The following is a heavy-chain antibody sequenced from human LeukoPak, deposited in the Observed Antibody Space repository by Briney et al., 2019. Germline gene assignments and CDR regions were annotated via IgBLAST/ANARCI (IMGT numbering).Heavy chain of an antibody. J-gene: IGHJ4*02. D-gene: IGHD3-22*01. Sequence: GGSLRLSCAASGFTVSSNYMSWVRQAPGKGLEWVSGIYSGGSTYYADSVKGRFTISRDNSKNTLYLQMNSLRAEDTAVYYCARGVRDTIGYYHSDFWGQGTLVTVSS. CDR3: ARGVRDTIGYYHSDF. CDR1: GFTVSSNY. V-gene: IGHV3-53*01. CDR2: IYSGGST.